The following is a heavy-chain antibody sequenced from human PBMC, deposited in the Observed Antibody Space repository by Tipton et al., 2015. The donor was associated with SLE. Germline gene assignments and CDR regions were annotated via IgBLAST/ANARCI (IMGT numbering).Heavy chain of an antibody. V-gene: IGHV4-59*01. CDR1: GGSISSYY. CDR2: IYYSGST. CDR3: ARVPPDWGGDYYMDV. Sequence: TLSLTCTVSGGSISSYYWSWIRQPPGKGLEWIGYIYYSGSTNYNPSLKSRVTISVDTSKNQFSLKLSSVTAADTAVYYCARVPPDWGGDYYMDVWGKGTTVTVSS. J-gene: IGHJ6*03. D-gene: IGHD7-27*01.